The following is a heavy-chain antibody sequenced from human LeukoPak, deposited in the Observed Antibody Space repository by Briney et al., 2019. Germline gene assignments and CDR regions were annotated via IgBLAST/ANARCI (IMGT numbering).Heavy chain of an antibody. D-gene: IGHD1-26*01. Sequence: SETLSLTCSVSGDPISSEDYRWGWIRQPPGKGLEWVGIIFYSGSTYYNGSLKRRLTISVDTSKNQFSLKLSSATDADTAVYFYARQRGHSRWAFDIWGQGRMVTVPP. V-gene: IGHV4-39*01. J-gene: IGHJ3*02. CDR3: ARQRGHSRWAFDI. CDR1: GDPISSEDYR. CDR2: IFYSGST.